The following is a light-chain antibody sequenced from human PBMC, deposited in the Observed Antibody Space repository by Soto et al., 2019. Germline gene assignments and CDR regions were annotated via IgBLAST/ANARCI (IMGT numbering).Light chain of an antibody. CDR3: QSANSSTVI. Sequence: NFVLTQPHSVSESPGKTVTISCTRSSGSIVSNYVQWFQQRPGSAPSTVIYEYDHRPSGVPDRFSGSLDTSSNSASLTISGLKTEDEADYYCQSANSSTVIFGGGTKLTVL. CDR2: EYD. J-gene: IGLJ2*01. V-gene: IGLV6-57*03. CDR1: SGSIVSNY.